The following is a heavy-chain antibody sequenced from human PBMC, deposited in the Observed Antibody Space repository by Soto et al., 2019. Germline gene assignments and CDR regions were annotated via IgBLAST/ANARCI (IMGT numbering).Heavy chain of an antibody. CDR2: IKQDGSEK. Sequence: EVQLVESGGGLVQPGGSLRLSCAASGFTFSSYWMSWVRQAPGKGLEWVAKIKQDGSEKYYVDSVKGRFTISRDNAKNAMYLQMNSLRAEDTAVDYYSRDPNWNDAGYWGQRGLVPVSS. CDR3: SRDPNWNDAGY. V-gene: IGHV3-7*01. D-gene: IGHD1-1*01. J-gene: IGHJ4*02. CDR1: GFTFSSYW.